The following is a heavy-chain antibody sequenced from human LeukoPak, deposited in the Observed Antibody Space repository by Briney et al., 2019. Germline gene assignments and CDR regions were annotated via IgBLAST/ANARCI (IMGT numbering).Heavy chain of an antibody. Sequence: GGSLRLSCAASGFTFSTYAMSWVRQAPGKGLEWVSYISSSSSTIYYADSVKGRFTISRDNAKNSLYLQMNSLRDEDTAVYYCASLSMNGYWGQGTLVTVSS. D-gene: IGHD2-8*01. CDR3: ASLSMNGY. CDR1: GFTFSTYA. CDR2: ISSSSSTI. V-gene: IGHV3-48*02. J-gene: IGHJ4*02.